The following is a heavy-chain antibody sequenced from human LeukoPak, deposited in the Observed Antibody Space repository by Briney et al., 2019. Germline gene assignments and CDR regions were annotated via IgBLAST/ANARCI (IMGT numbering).Heavy chain of an antibody. J-gene: IGHJ4*02. CDR3: ARNSGYDFGLLL. Sequence: PGGSLRLSCAASGFTFGSYSMNWVRQAPGKGLEWVSSISSSSSYIYYADSVKGRFTISRDNAKNSLYLQMNSLRAEDTAVYYCARNSGYDFGLLLWGQGTLVTVSS. D-gene: IGHD5-12*01. CDR1: GFTFGSYS. CDR2: ISSSSSYI. V-gene: IGHV3-21*01.